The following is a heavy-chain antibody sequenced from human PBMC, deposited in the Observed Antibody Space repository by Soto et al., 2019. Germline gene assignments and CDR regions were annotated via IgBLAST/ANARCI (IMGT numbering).Heavy chain of an antibody. Sequence: QVQLVQSGAEVKKPGASVKVSCKASGYTFTSYGISWVRQAPGQGLEWMGWISAYNGNTNYAQKLQGRVTMTTDTATSTAYMELRSLRSDDTAVYYCARESGYDFWSGYYRSDYYYMDVWGKGTTVTVSS. CDR2: ISAYNGNT. CDR1: GYTFTSYG. J-gene: IGHJ6*03. D-gene: IGHD3-3*01. V-gene: IGHV1-18*01. CDR3: ARESGYDFWSGYYRSDYYYMDV.